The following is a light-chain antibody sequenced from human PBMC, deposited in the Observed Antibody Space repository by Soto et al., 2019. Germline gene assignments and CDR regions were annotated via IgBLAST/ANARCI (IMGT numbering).Light chain of an antibody. CDR1: QSVSSSY. CDR3: EKYGSLPLT. Sequence: DIVLTQSPGTLSLSPGERATLSCRASQSVSSSYLAWYQQKPGQAPRLLISGTSNRATGIPDRFRGSGAGTDYALTISRLEPEGFAVYYCEKYGSLPLTFGGETKVEIK. CDR2: GTS. J-gene: IGKJ4*01. V-gene: IGKV3-20*01.